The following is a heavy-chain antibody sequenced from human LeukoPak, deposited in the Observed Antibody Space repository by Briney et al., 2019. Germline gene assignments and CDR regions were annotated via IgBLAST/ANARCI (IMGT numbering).Heavy chain of an antibody. D-gene: IGHD3-10*01. Sequence: ASVKVSCKASGYAFFSYAISWVRQAPGQGLEWMGWISAYNGNTNYAQKLQGRVTMTTDTSTSTAYMELRSLRSDDTAVYYCVREGLLWFGELLDHFDYWGQGTLVTVSS. CDR3: VREGLLWFGELLDHFDY. CDR2: ISAYNGNT. CDR1: GYAFFSYA. V-gene: IGHV1-18*01. J-gene: IGHJ4*02.